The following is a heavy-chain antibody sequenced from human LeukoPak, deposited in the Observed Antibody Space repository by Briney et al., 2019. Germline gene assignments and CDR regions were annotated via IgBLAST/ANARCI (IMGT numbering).Heavy chain of an antibody. Sequence: SETLSLTCAVCGGSFSGYYWSWIRQPPGKGLEWIGEINHSGSTNYNPSLKSRVTISVDTSKNQFSLKLSSVTAADTAVYYCARGPGDREGEQFDYWGQGTLVTVSS. V-gene: IGHV4-34*01. J-gene: IGHJ4*02. CDR2: INHSGST. CDR1: GGSFSGYY. D-gene: IGHD1/OR15-1a*01. CDR3: ARGPGDREGEQFDY.